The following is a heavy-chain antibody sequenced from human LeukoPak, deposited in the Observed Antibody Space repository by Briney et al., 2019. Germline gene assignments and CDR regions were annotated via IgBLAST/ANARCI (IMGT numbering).Heavy chain of an antibody. Sequence: GSVKVSCKVSGYTLTELSMHWVRQAPGKGLEWMGGFDPEDGETIYAQKFQGRVTMTEDTSTDTAYMELSSLTSEDTAVYYCAREAITIFGLVRTQTTKGPHRFDPWGQGTLVTVSS. D-gene: IGHD3-3*01. CDR2: FDPEDGET. J-gene: IGHJ5*02. V-gene: IGHV1-24*01. CDR3: AREAITIFGLVRTQTTKGPHRFDP. CDR1: GYTLTELS.